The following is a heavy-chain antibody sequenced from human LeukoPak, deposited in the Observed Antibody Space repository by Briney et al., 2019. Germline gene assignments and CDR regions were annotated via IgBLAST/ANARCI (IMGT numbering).Heavy chain of an antibody. D-gene: IGHD3-22*01. CDR1: GASISSSY. V-gene: IGHV4-59*01. CDR3: ARGYFDSRGYSNAFDY. Sequence: SETLSLTCTVSGASISSSYWSWIRQSPGKGLEWIGYIYHTGSTKYNPSLESRVTISVDTSKNQFSLKPTSVTAADTAVYYCARGYFDSRGYSNAFDYWGQGALVTVSS. J-gene: IGHJ4*02. CDR2: IYHTGST.